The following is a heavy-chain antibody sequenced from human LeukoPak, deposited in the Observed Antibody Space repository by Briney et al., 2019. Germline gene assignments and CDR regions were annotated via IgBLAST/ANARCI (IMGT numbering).Heavy chain of an antibody. J-gene: IGHJ4*02. Sequence: ASVKVSCKASGYTFTSYYMHWVRQAPGQGLEWMGIINPSGGSTSYAQKFQGRVTMTRDMSTCTVYMELSSLRSEDTAVYYCARNYYDSSGYYSDLYYFDYWGQGTLVTVSS. D-gene: IGHD3-22*01. CDR1: GYTFTSYY. CDR3: ARNYYDSSGYYSDLYYFDY. CDR2: INPSGGST. V-gene: IGHV1-46*01.